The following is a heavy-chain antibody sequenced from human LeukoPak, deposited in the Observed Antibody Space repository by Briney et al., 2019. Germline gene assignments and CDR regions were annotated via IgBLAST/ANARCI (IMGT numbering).Heavy chain of an antibody. J-gene: IGHJ4*02. CDR3: ARELDLAIDY. D-gene: IGHD1-1*01. Sequence: SETLSLTCTVSGGSISSDNYSWSWIRQPAGKGLEWIGRVYTSGSTNYNPSLKSRVTISVDTSKKQFSLKLSSVTAADTAVYYCARELDLAIDYWGQGTLVTVSS. CDR2: VYTSGST. V-gene: IGHV4-61*02. CDR1: GGSISSDNYS.